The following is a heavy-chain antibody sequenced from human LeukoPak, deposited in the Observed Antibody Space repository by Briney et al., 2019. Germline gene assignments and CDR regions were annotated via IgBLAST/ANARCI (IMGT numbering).Heavy chain of an antibody. CDR3: ARGLYSSSSGGYYFDY. CDR1: GGSISSYY. D-gene: IGHD6-6*01. Sequence: SETLSLTCTVSGGSISSYYWSWIRQPPGKGLERIGYIYYSGSTNYNPSLKSRVTISVDTSKNQFSLKLSSVTAADTAVYYCARGLYSSSSGGYYFDYWGQGTLVTVSS. CDR2: IYYSGST. V-gene: IGHV4-59*01. J-gene: IGHJ4*02.